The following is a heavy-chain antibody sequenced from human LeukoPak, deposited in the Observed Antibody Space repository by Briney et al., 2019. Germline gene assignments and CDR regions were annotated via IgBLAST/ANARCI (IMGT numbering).Heavy chain of an antibody. Sequence: PSETLSLTCTVSGGSISSYYWSWIRQPPGKGLEWIGYIYYSGSTNYNTSLKSRVTISVDTSKNQFSLKLSSVTAADTAVYYCARHRKYYYGSGSYFDYWGQGTLVTVSS. D-gene: IGHD3-10*01. J-gene: IGHJ4*02. V-gene: IGHV4-59*08. CDR2: IYYSGST. CDR1: GGSISSYY. CDR3: ARHRKYYYGSGSYFDY.